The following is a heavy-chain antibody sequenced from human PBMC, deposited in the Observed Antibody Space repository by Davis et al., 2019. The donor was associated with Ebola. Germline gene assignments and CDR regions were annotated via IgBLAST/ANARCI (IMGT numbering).Heavy chain of an antibody. CDR2: VILKSGAT. J-gene: IGHJ4*02. D-gene: IGHD4-11*01. V-gene: IGHV1-2*06. CDR3: TRGHNYAHEY. Sequence: SVTVSCKASGYTFTDHNIHWMRQAPGQGLEWLGRVILKSGATNYAQKFQGRVTMTRDTSISTVYMELSSLKYDDTADYYCTRGHNYAHEYWGQGTLVTVSS. CDR1: GYTFTDHN.